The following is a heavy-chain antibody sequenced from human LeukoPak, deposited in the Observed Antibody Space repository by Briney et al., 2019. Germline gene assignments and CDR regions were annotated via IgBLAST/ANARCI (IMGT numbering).Heavy chain of an antibody. V-gene: IGHV1-69*04. CDR3: ARDFDEGGAFDI. J-gene: IGHJ3*02. CDR1: GGTFSSYT. Sequence: SVKVSCKASGGTFSSYTISWVRQAPGQGLEWMGRIIPILGIANYAQKFQGRVTITADKSTSTAYMELSSLRSEDTAVYYCARDFDEGGAFDIWGQGTMATVSS. D-gene: IGHD3-16*01. CDR2: IIPILGIA.